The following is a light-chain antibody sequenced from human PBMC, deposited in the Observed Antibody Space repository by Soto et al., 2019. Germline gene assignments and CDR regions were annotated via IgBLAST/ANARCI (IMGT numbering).Light chain of an antibody. Sequence: QSALTQPPSVSGAPGQTVTISCTGTSSNIGAGSDVHWYQQLPGAAPKLLIYINKNRPSGVPDRFSGSKSCSSASLAITGLQAEDEADYYCQTYDSSLSGSYVFGTGTKVTVL. CDR1: SSNIGAGSD. J-gene: IGLJ1*01. CDR3: QTYDSSLSGSYV. V-gene: IGLV1-40*01. CDR2: INK.